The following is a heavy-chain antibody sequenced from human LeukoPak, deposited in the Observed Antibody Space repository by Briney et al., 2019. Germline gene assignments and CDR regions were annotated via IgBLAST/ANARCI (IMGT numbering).Heavy chain of an antibody. CDR2: MNPSGST. V-gene: IGHV4-34*01. D-gene: IGHD3-22*01. CDR1: GGSFSGYY. Sequence: PSGTLSLTCAVYGGSFSGYYWTWIRHTPEKGLEWIGEMNPSGSTNYNPSLKSRVTISVDTSKNQFSLKLSSVTAADTAVYYCARGRQDVTMIVVVMTAVSYYLDVWGKGTTVTVS. CDR3: ARGRQDVTMIVVVMTAVSYYLDV. J-gene: IGHJ6*03.